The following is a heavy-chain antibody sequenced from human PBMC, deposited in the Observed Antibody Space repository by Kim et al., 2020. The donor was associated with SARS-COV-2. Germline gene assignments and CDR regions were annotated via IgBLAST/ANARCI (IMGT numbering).Heavy chain of an antibody. J-gene: IGHJ6*02. CDR1: GGSISSSSYY. Sequence: SETLSLTCTVSGGSISSSSYYWGWIRQPPGKGLEWIGSIYYSGSTYYNPSLKSRVTISVDTSKNQFSLKLSSVTAADTAVYYCARVTSMDVWGQGTTVTVSS. V-gene: IGHV4-39*01. CDR2: IYYSGST. D-gene: IGHD2-21*02. CDR3: ARVTSMDV.